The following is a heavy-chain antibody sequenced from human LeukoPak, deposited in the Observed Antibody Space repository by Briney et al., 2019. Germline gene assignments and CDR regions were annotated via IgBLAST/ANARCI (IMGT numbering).Heavy chain of an antibody. CDR1: GYTFTGYY. J-gene: IGHJ5*02. D-gene: IGHD5-12*01. V-gene: IGHV1-46*01. CDR3: AREGYIVATILDP. Sequence: ASVKVSCKASGYTFTGYYMHWVRQAPGQGLEWMGIINPSGGDTSYAQKFQGRVTMTRDMSTSTVYMELSSLTSEDTAVYYCAREGYIVATILDPWGQGTLVTVSS. CDR2: INPSGGDT.